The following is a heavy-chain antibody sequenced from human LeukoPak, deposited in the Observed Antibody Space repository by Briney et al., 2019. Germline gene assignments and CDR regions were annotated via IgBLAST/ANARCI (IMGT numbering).Heavy chain of an antibody. D-gene: IGHD4-17*01. V-gene: IGHV1-46*01. CDR3: ARGRGGDYDKLYYYYYYYMDV. CDR2: INPSGGST. Sequence: ASVKVSCKASGYTFTSYYMHWVRQAPGQGLEWMGLINPSGGSTSYAQKFQGRVTMTRDTSTSTVYMELSSLRSEDTAVYYCARGRGGDYDKLYYYYYYYMDVWGKGTTVTISS. CDR1: GYTFTSYY. J-gene: IGHJ6*03.